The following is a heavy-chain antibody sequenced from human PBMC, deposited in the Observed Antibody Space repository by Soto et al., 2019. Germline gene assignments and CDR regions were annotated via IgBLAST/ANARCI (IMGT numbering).Heavy chain of an antibody. CDR1: GYTFTSYA. J-gene: IGHJ4*02. CDR2: INAGNGNT. Sequence: GASVKVSCKASGYTFTSYAMHWVRQAPGQRLEWMGWINAGNGNTKYSQKFQGRVTITRDTSASTAYIELSSLRSEDTAVYYCASQVGYSSLGSTGSGWYSVFYWGQGTLVTVSS. D-gene: IGHD6-19*01. V-gene: IGHV1-3*01. CDR3: ASQVGYSSLGSTGSGWYSVFY.